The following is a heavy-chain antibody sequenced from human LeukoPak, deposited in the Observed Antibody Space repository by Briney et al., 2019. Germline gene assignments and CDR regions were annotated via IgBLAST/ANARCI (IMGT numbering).Heavy chain of an antibody. V-gene: IGHV3-33*06. CDR2: IWYDGSNK. J-gene: IGHJ6*02. Sequence: GGSLRLSCAASGFTFSSYGMHWVRQAPGKGLEWVAVIWYDGSNKYYADSVKGRFTISRDNSKNTLYLQMNSLRAEDTAVYYCAKAGEPTYYDILTGYYPSYYYYGMDVWGQGTTVTVSS. CDR1: GFTFSSYG. CDR3: AKAGEPTYYDILTGYYPSYYYYGMDV. D-gene: IGHD3-9*01.